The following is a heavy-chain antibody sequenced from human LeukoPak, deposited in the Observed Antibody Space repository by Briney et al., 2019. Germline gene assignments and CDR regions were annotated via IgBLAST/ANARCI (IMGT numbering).Heavy chain of an antibody. CDR2: LSDSGVTT. Sequence: PAGSLRLSYGASGFTFNSYAMSWVRQAPGKGLEWVSALSDSGVTTYYADSVKGRCTISRDNSKNTLYLQMNSLRAEDTAVYYCAKYRPLRYFDWSPFDYWGQDTLDPVSS. J-gene: IGHJ4*02. CDR3: AKYRPLRYFDWSPFDY. CDR1: GFTFNSYA. D-gene: IGHD3-9*01. V-gene: IGHV3-23*01.